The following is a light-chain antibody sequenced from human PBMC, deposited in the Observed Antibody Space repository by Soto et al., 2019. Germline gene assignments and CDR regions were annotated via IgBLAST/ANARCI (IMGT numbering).Light chain of an antibody. J-gene: IGKJ4*01. V-gene: IGKV3-11*01. CDR2: AAS. CDR1: QSISSY. Sequence: EIVLTQSPATLSLSPGERATLSCRASQSISSYLAWYQQKPGQAPRLLIYAASNSATGIPARFSGSGSGTDFPLPLSSLEPEDLAVSYCHRRNNWHRTLTLGGGTKVEIK. CDR3: HRRNNWHRTLT.